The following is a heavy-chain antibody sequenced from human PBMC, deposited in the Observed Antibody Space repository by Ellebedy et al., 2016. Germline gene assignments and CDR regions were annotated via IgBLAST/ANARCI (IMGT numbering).Heavy chain of an antibody. CDR2: INWNSARI. J-gene: IGHJ4*02. CDR1: GFTFDDYA. D-gene: IGHD6-19*01. CDR3: VKGTSSLVGGLGY. V-gene: IGHV3-9*01. Sequence: SLKLSCEASGFTFDDYAMHWVRRAPGKGLEWVSSINWNSARIGYADSVKGRFTISRDNAKNSVHLQMNGLRAADTALYYCVKGTSSLVGGLGYWGQGILVTVSS.